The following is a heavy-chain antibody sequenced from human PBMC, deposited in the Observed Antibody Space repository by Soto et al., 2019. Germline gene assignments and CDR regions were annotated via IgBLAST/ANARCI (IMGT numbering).Heavy chain of an antibody. CDR2: ISGGGGST. V-gene: IGHV3-23*01. D-gene: IGHD2-15*01. CDR3: ARGFREYCGGDSCYSRFDP. Sequence: EVQLLESGGGLVQPGGSLRLSCAASGFTFSSYAMSWVRQAPGKGLEWVSGISGGGGSTYYADSVKGRFTISRDNSKNTLYLQMSSLRVEDTAVYYCARGFREYCGGDSCYSRFDPWGQGTLVTVSS. J-gene: IGHJ5*02. CDR1: GFTFSSYA.